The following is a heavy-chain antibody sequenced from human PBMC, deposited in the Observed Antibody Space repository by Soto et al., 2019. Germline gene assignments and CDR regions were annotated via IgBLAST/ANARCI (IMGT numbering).Heavy chain of an antibody. CDR2: ISHNDVPKL. Sequence: QVQLVESGGGVVQPGSSLRLSCAASGFSFKNYAFHWVRQAPGKGLEWVALISHNDVPKLFYADPVQGRFNISIDNFKNTVYLQMNSLRDEDTAVYHWARGVRAETYYNAFDYWGQGTQVTVSS. D-gene: IGHD3-10*01. J-gene: IGHJ4*01. V-gene: IGHV3-30-3*01. CDR3: ARGVRAETYYNAFDY. CDR1: GFSFKNYA.